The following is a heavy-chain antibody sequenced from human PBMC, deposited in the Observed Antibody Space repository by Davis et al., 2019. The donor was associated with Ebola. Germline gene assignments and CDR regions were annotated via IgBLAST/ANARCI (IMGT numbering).Heavy chain of an antibody. D-gene: IGHD2-21*01. J-gene: IGHJ3*02. Sequence: SVKVSCKASGYTFSSFAITWVRQAPGQALEWMGWITPYNGNTKYAQKFQDRFTMTRDNSLTIYMELSSLRSDDTAMYYCARSPLYGDDDVFDMWGQGTMVTVSS. CDR1: GYTFSSFA. CDR3: ARSPLYGDDDVFDM. V-gene: IGHV1-45*02. CDR2: ITPYNGNT.